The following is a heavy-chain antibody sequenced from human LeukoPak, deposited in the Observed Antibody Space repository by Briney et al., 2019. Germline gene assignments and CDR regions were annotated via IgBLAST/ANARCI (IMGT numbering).Heavy chain of an antibody. CDR2: IYYSGST. J-gene: IGHJ5*02. D-gene: IGHD6-6*01. CDR1: GGSINSYY. Sequence: SETLSLTCTVSGGSINSYYWSWIRQPPGKGLEWIGYIYYSGSTYYNPSLKSRVTISVDTSKNQFSLKLSSVTAADTALYYCARESISGGWFDPWGQGTLVTVSS. CDR3: ARESISGGWFDP. V-gene: IGHV4-59*12.